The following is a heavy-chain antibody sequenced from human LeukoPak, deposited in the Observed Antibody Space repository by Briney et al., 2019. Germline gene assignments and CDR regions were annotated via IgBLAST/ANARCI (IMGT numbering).Heavy chain of an antibody. J-gene: IGHJ4*02. D-gene: IGHD3-3*01. V-gene: IGHV4-31*11. CDR1: GGSFSGYY. CDR2: IYYSGST. CDR3: ARATTYYDFWSAIN. Sequence: PSETLSLTCAVYGGSFSGYYWSWIRQHPGKGLEWIGYIYYSGSTYYNPSLKSRVTISVDTSKNQFSLKLSSVTAADTAVYYCARATTYYDFWSAINWGQGTLVTVSS.